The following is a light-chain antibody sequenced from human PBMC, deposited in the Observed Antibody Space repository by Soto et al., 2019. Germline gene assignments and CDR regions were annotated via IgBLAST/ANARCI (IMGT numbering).Light chain of an antibody. Sequence: SYELTQSPSVSVSPGQTARITCSGDALPRQDVYWYQQKAGQAPVLGMFKDNERPSGIPERFSGSRSGTTVTLTISGVQAEDEADYYCQSSDSNGSYYVFGTGTKVTVL. J-gene: IGLJ1*01. CDR3: QSSDSNGSYYV. CDR1: ALPRQD. CDR2: KDN. V-gene: IGLV3-25*02.